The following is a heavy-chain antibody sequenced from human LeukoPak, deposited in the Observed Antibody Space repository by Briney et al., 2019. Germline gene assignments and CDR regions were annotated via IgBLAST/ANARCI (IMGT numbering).Heavy chain of an antibody. J-gene: IGHJ3*02. Sequence: SETLSLTCTVSGGSTSSYYWSWIRQPAGKGLEWIGRIYTSGSTNYNPSLKSRVTMSVDTSKNQFSLKLSSVTAADTAVYYCASDDSWSGNDAFDIWGQGTMVTVSS. V-gene: IGHV4-4*07. CDR1: GGSTSSYY. D-gene: IGHD3-3*01. CDR3: ASDDSWSGNDAFDI. CDR2: IYTSGST.